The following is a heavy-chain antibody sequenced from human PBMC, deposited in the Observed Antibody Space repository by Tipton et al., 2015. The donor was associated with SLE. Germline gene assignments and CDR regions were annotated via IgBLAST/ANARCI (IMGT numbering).Heavy chain of an antibody. D-gene: IGHD2/OR15-2a*01. CDR2: INYSGST. CDR3: ARGVAHFYDSGSFDI. CDR1: GFTLSSYW. Sequence: LRLSCAASGFTLSSYWMSWVRQAPGKGLEWIGEINYSGSTNYNPSLRSRATISIGTSKNQLSLKLSSVTAADTAVYYCARGVAHFYDSGSFDIWGQGTLVTVSS. V-gene: IGHV4-34*01. J-gene: IGHJ3*02.